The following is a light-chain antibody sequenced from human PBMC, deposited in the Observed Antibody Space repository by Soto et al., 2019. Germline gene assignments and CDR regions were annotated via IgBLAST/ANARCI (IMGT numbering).Light chain of an antibody. CDR1: QSLVHIDGNTY. J-gene: IGKJ2*01. CDR3: RQATQSYA. Sequence: DIVLTQTRLSSPVTLGQPASISCRSSQSLVHIDGNTYFNWLQQRPGQPPRLLLYKISNQFPGVPDRISGRWAGTEYTLKISRVDAGDDGGYYCRQATQSYAFGQGNRLFIK. V-gene: IGKV2-24*01. CDR2: KIS.